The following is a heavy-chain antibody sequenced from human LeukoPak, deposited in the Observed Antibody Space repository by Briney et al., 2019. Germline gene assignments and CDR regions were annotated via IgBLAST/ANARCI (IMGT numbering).Heavy chain of an antibody. V-gene: IGHV3-21*01. D-gene: IGHD3-10*01. J-gene: IGHJ4*02. CDR2: ISSSSSYI. CDR3: ARDVYGSGSYSDY. Sequence: SGGSLRLSCAASGFTFSSYSMNWVRQAPGKGLEWVSSISSSSSYIHYADSVKGRFTISRDNAKNSLYLQMNSLRAEDTAVYYCARDVYGSGSYSDYWGQGTLVTVSS. CDR1: GFTFSSYS.